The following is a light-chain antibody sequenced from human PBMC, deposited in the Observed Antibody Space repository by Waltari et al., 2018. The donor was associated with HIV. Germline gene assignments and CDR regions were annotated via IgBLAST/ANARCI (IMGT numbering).Light chain of an antibody. CDR3: QQYNSYPWT. Sequence: DIQMTQSPATLSVSVGETVSITCRASQSISIWLAWFQQKPGKAPKLLIYEASSLQIGVPSRFSGSTSGTEFTLTISSLQPDDIATYYCQQYNSYPWTFGQGTKVEI. V-gene: IGKV1-5*03. J-gene: IGKJ1*01. CDR2: EAS. CDR1: QSISIW.